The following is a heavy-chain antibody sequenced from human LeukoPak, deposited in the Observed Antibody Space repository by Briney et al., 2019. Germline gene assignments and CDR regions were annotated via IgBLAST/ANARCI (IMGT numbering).Heavy chain of an antibody. CDR1: GYSTSSGYY. V-gene: IGHV4-38-2*02. CDR3: AREEVGAAADIDY. Sequence: SETLSLTCTVSGYSTSSGYYWGWIRQPPGKGLEWIGSIYHSGSTYYNPSLKSRVTISVDTSKNQFSLKLSSVTAADTAVYYCAREEVGAAADIDYWGQRTLVTVSS. CDR2: IYHSGST. D-gene: IGHD6-13*01. J-gene: IGHJ4*02.